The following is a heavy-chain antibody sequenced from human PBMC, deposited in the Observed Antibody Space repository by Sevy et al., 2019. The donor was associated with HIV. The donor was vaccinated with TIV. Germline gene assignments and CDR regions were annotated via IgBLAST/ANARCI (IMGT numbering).Heavy chain of an antibody. CDR1: GFTFSDHY. CDR3: VRGPNCGVGGCQQISPYCLDV. J-gene: IGHJ6*03. CDR2: FRNSPNVYTT. V-gene: IGHV3-72*01. D-gene: IGHD2-15*01. Sequence: GGSLRLSCAASGFTFSDHYVDWVRQAPGKGLGGVAGFRNSPNVYTTKYPGSVKGRFTISRDDSRNSVYLQINSLKTQDSAVYYCVRGPNCGVGGCQQISPYCLDVWGKGATVTVSS.